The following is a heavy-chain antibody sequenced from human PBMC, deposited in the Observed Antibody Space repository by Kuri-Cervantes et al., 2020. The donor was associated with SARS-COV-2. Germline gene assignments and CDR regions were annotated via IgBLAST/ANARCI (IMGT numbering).Heavy chain of an antibody. Sequence: GESLKISCAASGFTFSDYYMNWVRQAPGKGLEWVSSISSSSTIYYADSVKGRFTISRDNAKNPLYLQMNSLRAEDTAVYYCARDLCDSSGYYSPHVFDYWGQGTLVTVSS. D-gene: IGHD3-22*01. CDR3: ARDLCDSSGYYSPHVFDY. V-gene: IGHV3-69-1*01. CDR1: GFTFSDYY. J-gene: IGHJ4*02. CDR2: ISSSSTI.